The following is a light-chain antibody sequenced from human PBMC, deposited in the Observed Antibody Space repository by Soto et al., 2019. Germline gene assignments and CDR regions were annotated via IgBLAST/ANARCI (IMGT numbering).Light chain of an antibody. CDR3: QPYGSLST. CDR1: QSISSN. CDR2: ETS. V-gene: IGKV3-20*01. J-gene: IGKJ1*01. Sequence: TLSAAILSVSKGERATLSCRANQSISSNLAWYQQKPGQAPRLLIYETSSRVTGIPDRFSGSGSGTDFTLTISRLAPEDFAVYYSQPYGSLSTFAQGTKVDIK.